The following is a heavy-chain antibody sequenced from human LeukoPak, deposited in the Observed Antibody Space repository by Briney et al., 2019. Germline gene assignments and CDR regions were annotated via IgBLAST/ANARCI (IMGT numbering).Heavy chain of an antibody. V-gene: IGHV4-39*07. J-gene: IGHJ4*02. CDR1: GGSISSSSYY. CDR3: ARGGYGSGSKYSKPNFDY. CDR2: IYYSGST. Sequence: SETLSLTCTVSGGSISSSSYYWGWIRQPPGKGLEWIGSIYYSGSTYYNPSLKSRVTISVDTSKNQFSLKLSSVTAADTAVYYCARGGYGSGSKYSKPNFDYWGQGTLVTVSS. D-gene: IGHD3-10*01.